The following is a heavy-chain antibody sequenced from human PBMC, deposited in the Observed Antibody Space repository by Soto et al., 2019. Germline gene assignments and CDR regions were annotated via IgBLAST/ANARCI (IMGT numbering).Heavy chain of an antibody. V-gene: IGHV4-59*01. Sequence: SETLSLTCTVSGGSINNYFWTWIRQPPGKGLEWMGYIYYSGNTNYNPSLKSRVTISVDPSKYHFSLRLTSVTAAATAFYYSARAFDSSGYYLKLSLDYWGQGTLVSVSS. CDR1: GGSINNYF. D-gene: IGHD3-22*01. CDR3: ARAFDSSGYYLKLSLDY. J-gene: IGHJ4*02. CDR2: IYYSGNT.